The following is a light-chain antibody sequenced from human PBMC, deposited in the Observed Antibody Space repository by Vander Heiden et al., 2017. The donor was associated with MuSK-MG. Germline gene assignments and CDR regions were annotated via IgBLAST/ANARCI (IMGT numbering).Light chain of an antibody. Sequence: DIQMTQSPSTLSASVGDRVTITCRASQSISDWLAWYQQKPGRAPKLLIYKASSLESGVPSRFSGSGSGTEFTLTISSLQPDDFATYYCQQDHGYSTTFGQGTKLEIK. CDR1: QSISDW. CDR2: KAS. V-gene: IGKV1-5*03. J-gene: IGKJ2*01. CDR3: QQDHGYSTT.